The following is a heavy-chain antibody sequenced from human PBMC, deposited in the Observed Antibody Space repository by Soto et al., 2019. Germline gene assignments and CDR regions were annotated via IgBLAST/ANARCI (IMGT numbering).Heavy chain of an antibody. J-gene: IGHJ6*02. CDR2: ISDDGSNK. CDR3: TKRRNVLRFLEWSSGMEV. D-gene: IGHD3-3*01. Sequence: GGSLRLSCAASGFTFSNYGMHWVRQAPGKXLEWVAFISDDGSNKYYADSMKGRFTMSRDNSKSTLYLQMNSLRVEDTAVYYCTKRRNVLRFLEWSSGMEVWGQGTTVTVSS. CDR1: GFTFSNYG. V-gene: IGHV3-30*18.